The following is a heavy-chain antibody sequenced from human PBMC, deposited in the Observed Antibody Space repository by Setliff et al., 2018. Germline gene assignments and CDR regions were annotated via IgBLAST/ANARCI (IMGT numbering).Heavy chain of an antibody. CDR2: ISAYNGNT. J-gene: IGHJ4*02. CDR1: GDSFSNYA. Sequence: ASVKVSCKASGDSFSNYAISWVRQAPGQGLEWMGRISAYNGNTIYAQKFQGRVTVTTDTSTGTVYMELKNLRSDDTAVYYCARSSGPRVVLAADFDYWGQGTLVTVSS. D-gene: IGHD3-9*01. V-gene: IGHV1-18*01. CDR3: ARSSGPRVVLAADFDY.